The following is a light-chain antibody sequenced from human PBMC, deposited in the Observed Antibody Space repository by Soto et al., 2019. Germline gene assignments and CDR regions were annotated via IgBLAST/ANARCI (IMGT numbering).Light chain of an antibody. J-gene: IGLJ1*01. Sequence: QSALTQPPAASGSXGQSVTISCTGTSSDVGGYNYVSWYQQHPGKAPKLMIYEVSKRPSGVPDRFSGSKSGNTASLTVSGLQAEDEADYYCSSYAGSNILYVFGTGTKVTVL. CDR1: SSDVGGYNY. CDR3: SSYAGSNILYV. CDR2: EVS. V-gene: IGLV2-8*01.